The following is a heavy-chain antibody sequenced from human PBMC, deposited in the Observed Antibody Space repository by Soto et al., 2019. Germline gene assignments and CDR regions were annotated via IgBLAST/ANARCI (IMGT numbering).Heavy chain of an antibody. CDR2: ISAYNGNT. CDR1: GYTFTSYG. D-gene: IGHD2-8*01. CDR3: ASAQMGVFYFDY. Sequence: ASVKVSCKASGYTFTSYGISWVRQAPGQGLEWMVWISAYNGNTNYAQKLQGRVTMTTDTSTSTAYMELRSLRSDVTAVYYCASAQMGVFYFDYWGQGTLVTVSS. J-gene: IGHJ4*02. V-gene: IGHV1-18*01.